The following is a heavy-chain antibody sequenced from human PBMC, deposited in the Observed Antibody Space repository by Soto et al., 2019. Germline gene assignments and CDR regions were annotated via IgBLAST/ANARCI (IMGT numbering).Heavy chain of an antibody. J-gene: IGHJ4*02. CDR1: GFTFSNYA. CDR2: LSGRGGRT. V-gene: IGHV3-23*01. CDR3: GRDPDGYFDY. Sequence: PGRSLRLSCAGSGFTFSNYAMSWVRQAPGKGLEWVSGLSGRGGRTYYTDSVKGRLTASRHNSTNTLFLQITSLRAEHTAVYYCGRDPDGYFDYWGQGTLVTVSS.